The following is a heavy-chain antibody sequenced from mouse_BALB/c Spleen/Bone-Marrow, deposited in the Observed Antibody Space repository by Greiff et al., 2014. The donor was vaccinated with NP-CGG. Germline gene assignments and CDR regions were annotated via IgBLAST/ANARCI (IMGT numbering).Heavy chain of an antibody. Sequence: VQLQQSGAELVKPGASVKLSCTASGFTIKDSYMHWVKQRPEQGLEWIGRIDPANGDTAYDQKFKGKATITADTSSNTAYLQLSILTTEDTAVYYCARWEYYAMDYWGQGTSVTVSS. J-gene: IGHJ4*01. CDR1: GFTIKDSY. V-gene: IGHV14-3*02. CDR2: IDPANGDT. D-gene: IGHD4-1*01. CDR3: ARWEYYAMDY.